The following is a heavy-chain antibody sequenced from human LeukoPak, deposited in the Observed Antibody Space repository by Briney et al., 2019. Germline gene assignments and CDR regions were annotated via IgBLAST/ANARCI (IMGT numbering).Heavy chain of an antibody. Sequence: SETLSLTCTVSGGSISSYYWSWIRQPAGKGLEWIGRIYTSGSTNYNPSLKSRVTISVDTSKNQFSLKLSSVTAADTAVYYCARARPITMVRGVITKYYFDYWGQGTLVTVSS. CDR3: ARARPITMVRGVITKYYFDY. CDR2: IYTSGST. V-gene: IGHV4-4*07. D-gene: IGHD3-10*01. J-gene: IGHJ4*02. CDR1: GGSISSYY.